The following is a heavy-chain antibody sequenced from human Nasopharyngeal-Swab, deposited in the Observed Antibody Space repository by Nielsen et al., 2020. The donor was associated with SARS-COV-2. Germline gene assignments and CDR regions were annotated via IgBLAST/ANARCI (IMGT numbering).Heavy chain of an antibody. CDR2: IYYSGST. D-gene: IGHD3-3*01. V-gene: IGHV4-31*11. CDR1: GGSISSGGYS. J-gene: IGHJ6*02. CDR3: ARDSLKVGVVIPYYYYGMDV. Sequence: LRLSCAVSGGSISSGGYSWSWIRQPPGKDLEWIGYIYYSGSTYYNPSLKSRVTISVDTSKNQFSLKLSSVTAADTAVYYCARDSLKVGVVIPYYYYGMDVWGQGTTVTVSS.